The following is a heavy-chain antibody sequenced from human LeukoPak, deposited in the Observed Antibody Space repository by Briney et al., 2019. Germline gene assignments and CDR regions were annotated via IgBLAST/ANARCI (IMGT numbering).Heavy chain of an antibody. Sequence: ASVKVSCKASGYTFTGYYMHWVRQAPGQGLEWMGWINPNSGGTDYAQKFKGRVTMTRDTSISTAYMELSRLRSDDTAVYYCAWGSGYFGRFDYWGQGTLVTVSS. J-gene: IGHJ4*02. D-gene: IGHD3-22*01. CDR2: INPNSGGT. CDR3: AWGSGYFGRFDY. CDR1: GYTFTGYY. V-gene: IGHV1-2*02.